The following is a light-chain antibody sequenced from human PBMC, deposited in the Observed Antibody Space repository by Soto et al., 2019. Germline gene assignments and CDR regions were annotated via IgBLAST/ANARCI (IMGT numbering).Light chain of an antibody. CDR3: QSYDSSLSGWV. J-gene: IGLJ3*02. V-gene: IGLV1-40*01. CDR1: SSNIGAGYD. Sequence: QSVLTQPPSVSGAPGQRVNISCTGSSSNIGAGYDVPWYQQLPGTAPKLLIYGNSNRPSGVPDRFSGSKSGTSASLAITGLQAEDAADYYCQSYDSSLSGWVFGGGTKLTVL. CDR2: GNS.